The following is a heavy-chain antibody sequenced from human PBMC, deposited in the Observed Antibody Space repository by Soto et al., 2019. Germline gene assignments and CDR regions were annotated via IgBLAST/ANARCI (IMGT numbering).Heavy chain of an antibody. CDR1: GGSISRDYW. Sequence: QVQLQESGPGLVKPSGTLSLTCSVSGGSISRDYWWSWVRQPPGKGLEWIGEIYVSGSTNYNPSLKSRVTISIDSSMTQFSLKLNSVSAADTAVYYCARARRSNFDCWGQGTLVSVSS. CDR3: ARARRSNFDC. CDR2: IYVSGST. J-gene: IGHJ4*02. V-gene: IGHV4-4*02.